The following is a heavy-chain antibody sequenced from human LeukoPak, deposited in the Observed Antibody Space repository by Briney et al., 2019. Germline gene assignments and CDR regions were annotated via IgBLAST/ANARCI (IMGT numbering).Heavy chain of an antibody. CDR2: ISDSSTTI. CDR1: GFTFSSYG. CDR3: AREHTPYGSGCTAAY. D-gene: IGHD6-19*01. Sequence: GGSLRLSCAASGFTFSSYGMNWVRQAPGKGLDWVSFISDSSTTIYYADSVKGRFTNSRDNAKNSLYLQMNSLRAEDTAVYYCAREHTPYGSGCTAAYWGQGTLVTVSS. J-gene: IGHJ4*02. V-gene: IGHV3-48*01.